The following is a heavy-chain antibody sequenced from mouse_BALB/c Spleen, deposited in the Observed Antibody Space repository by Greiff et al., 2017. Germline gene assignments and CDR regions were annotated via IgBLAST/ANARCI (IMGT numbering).Heavy chain of an antibody. V-gene: IGHV1-87*01. CDR2: IYPGDGDT. CDR1: GYTFTSYW. Sequence: QVQLKQSGAELVRPGASVKLSCNASGYTFTSYWMQWVKQSPGQGLEWIGAIYPGDGDTRYTQKFKGKATLTADKSSSTVYMQLSSLASADSAVYYCAREDTGTGLDYWGQGTALTVSS. CDR3: AREDTGTGLDY. D-gene: IGHD4-1*01. J-gene: IGHJ2*01.